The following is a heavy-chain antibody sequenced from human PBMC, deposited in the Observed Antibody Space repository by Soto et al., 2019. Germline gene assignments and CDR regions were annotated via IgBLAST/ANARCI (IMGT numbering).Heavy chain of an antibody. Sequence: GESLKISCKGSGYSFTSYWIGWVRQMPGKGLEWMGIIYPGDSDTRHSPSFQGQVTISADKSISTAYLQWSSLKASDTAMHYCARGLRYFDWLARGWFDPWGQGTLVTVSS. V-gene: IGHV5-51*01. CDR3: ARGLRYFDWLARGWFDP. J-gene: IGHJ5*02. CDR2: IYPGDSDT. CDR1: GYSFTSYW. D-gene: IGHD3-9*01.